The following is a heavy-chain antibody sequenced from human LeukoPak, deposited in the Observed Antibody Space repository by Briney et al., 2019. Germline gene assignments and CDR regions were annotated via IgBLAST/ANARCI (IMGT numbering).Heavy chain of an antibody. Sequence: GGSLRLSCAASGFTFSSYWMSWVRQAPGKGLEWVANIKQDGSEKYYVDSVKGRFTISRDNAKNSLYLQMNSLRAEDTAVYYCARAPYSSSWPGDYYYYYMDVWGKGTTVTISS. CDR3: ARAPYSSSWPGDYYYYYMDV. CDR2: IKQDGSEK. CDR1: GFTFSSYW. V-gene: IGHV3-7*01. D-gene: IGHD6-13*01. J-gene: IGHJ6*03.